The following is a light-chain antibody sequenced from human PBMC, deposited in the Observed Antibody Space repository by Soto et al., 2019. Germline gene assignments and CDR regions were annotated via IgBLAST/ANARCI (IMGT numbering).Light chain of an antibody. CDR1: NVGSKS. Sequence: SYELTQPPSVSVAPGQTARITCGGSNVGSKSVHWYQQKPGQAPLMVVYTNSDRPSGIPERFSGSNSANTATLTISRVEAGDEADYYCHVWDSGSAHHVFGTGTKVTVL. J-gene: IGLJ1*01. V-gene: IGLV3-21*02. CDR2: TNS. CDR3: HVWDSGSAHHV.